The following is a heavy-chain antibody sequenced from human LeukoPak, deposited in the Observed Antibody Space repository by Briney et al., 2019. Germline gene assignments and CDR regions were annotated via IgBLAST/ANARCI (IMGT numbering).Heavy chain of an antibody. CDR1: GGSFSGYY. Sequence: SETLSLTCAVYGGSFSGYYWSWIRQPPGKGLEWIGEINHSGSTNYNPSLKSRVTISVDTSKNQFSLKLSSVTAADTAVYYCARVTGCSTSCHNVYYYYGMDVWGQGTTVTVSS. D-gene: IGHD2-2*02. CDR3: ARVTGCSTSCHNVYYYYGMDV. J-gene: IGHJ6*02. CDR2: INHSGST. V-gene: IGHV4-34*01.